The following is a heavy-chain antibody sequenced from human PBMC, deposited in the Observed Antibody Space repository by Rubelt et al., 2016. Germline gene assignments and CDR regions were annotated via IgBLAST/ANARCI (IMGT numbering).Heavy chain of an antibody. V-gene: IGHV3-33*01. J-gene: IGHJ6*02. D-gene: IGHD3-22*01. Sequence: GGGVVQPGRSLRLSCAAPGFTFSSYGMHWVRQAPGKGLEWVAVIWYDGSNKYYADSVKGRFTISRANSKNTLYLQMNRLRAEDTAVYYCARDLVGYYDRSGTGGYYYYGMDVWGQGTTVTVSS. CDR3: ARDLVGYYDRSGTGGYYYYGMDV. CDR2: IWYDGSNK. CDR1: GFTFSSYG.